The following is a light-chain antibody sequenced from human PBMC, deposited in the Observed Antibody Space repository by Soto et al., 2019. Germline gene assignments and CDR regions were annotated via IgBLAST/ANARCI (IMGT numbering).Light chain of an antibody. V-gene: IGLV2-8*01. J-gene: IGLJ1*01. CDR2: EVN. CDR3: SSYAGNNNFFYV. Sequence: QSVLTQPPSASGSPGQSVTISCTGTSSDVGGYNYVSWYQQHPGKAPKLMIYEVNKRSSGVPDRFSGSKSGNTASLTVSGLQAEDEADYYCSSYAGNNNFFYVFGTGTKVTVL. CDR1: SSDVGGYNY.